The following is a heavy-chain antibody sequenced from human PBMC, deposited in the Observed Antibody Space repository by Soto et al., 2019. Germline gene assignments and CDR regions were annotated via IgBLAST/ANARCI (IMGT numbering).Heavy chain of an antibody. Sequence: QVQLVQSGAEVKKPGASVKVSCKASGYIFTTYYIQWARHAPGHGPEWLGIIISSSGTTRYEQNFQGRVTLTSDTSTSTVYRELTGLRSEASAVYYCAREWANNTVIGGVTYRYYHGMDVWGQGTTVIVSS. CDR3: AREWANNTVIGGVTYRYYHGMDV. J-gene: IGHJ6*02. V-gene: IGHV1-46*01. CDR2: IISSSGTT. D-gene: IGHD3-16*01. CDR1: GYIFTTYY.